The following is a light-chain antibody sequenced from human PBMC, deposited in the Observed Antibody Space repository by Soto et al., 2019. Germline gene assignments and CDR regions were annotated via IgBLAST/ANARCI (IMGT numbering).Light chain of an antibody. CDR3: QQSYSSPHT. V-gene: IGKV1-39*01. CDR2: TTS. Sequence: DIQMPQSPSPLSASAGDRVTITCRASQSINNRLNWYQQKPGRAPKLLIYTTSSLQSGDPSRFSGSGAGTDFTLTISSLQPEDFATYYCQQSYSSPHTFGQGTTLEIK. J-gene: IGKJ2*01. CDR1: QSINNR.